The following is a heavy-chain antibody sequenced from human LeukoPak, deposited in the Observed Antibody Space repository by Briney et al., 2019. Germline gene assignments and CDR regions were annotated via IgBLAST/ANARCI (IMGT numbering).Heavy chain of an antibody. CDR2: IKQDGSQR. CDR1: GFTFSDYW. Sequence: GGSLRLSCTASGFTFSDYWMTWVRQAPGKGPEWVANIKQDGSQRYYVDSVRGRFTVSRDNAKDSLFLQMNGLRAEDTAVYYCARRGGSSSRRSPIDYWGQGTLVTVSS. CDR3: ARRGGSSSRRSPIDY. V-gene: IGHV3-7*01. J-gene: IGHJ4*02. D-gene: IGHD6-6*01.